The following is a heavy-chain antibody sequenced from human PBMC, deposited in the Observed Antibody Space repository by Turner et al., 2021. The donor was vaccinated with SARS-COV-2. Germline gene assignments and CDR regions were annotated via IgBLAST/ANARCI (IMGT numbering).Heavy chain of an antibody. CDR3: ARGPTDSSSWMGYYFDY. CDR1: GFPFSSYG. Sequence: QVQLVESGGGVVQPGRSLRLPCAASGFPFSSYGMHWVRQAPGKGLEWVAVIWYDGSNKYYADSVKGRFTISRDNSKNTLYLQTNSLRAEDTAVYYCARGPTDSSSWMGYYFDYWGQGTLVTVSS. D-gene: IGHD6-13*01. J-gene: IGHJ4*02. V-gene: IGHV3-33*01. CDR2: IWYDGSNK.